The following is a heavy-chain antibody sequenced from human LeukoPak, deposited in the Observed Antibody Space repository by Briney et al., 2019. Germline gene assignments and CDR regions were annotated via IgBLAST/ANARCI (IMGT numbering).Heavy chain of an antibody. CDR1: GFTFSDFY. V-gene: IGHV3-11*05. J-gene: IGHJ6*02. D-gene: IGHD3-10*01. Sequence: PGRSLRLSCAASGFTFSDFYMGWVRQAPGKGLEWLSYISTSSRYTLYADSVKGRFTVSRDDAQNSLYLQMNSLRAEDTAVYYCTRDRAGSGSYYNNPHGMDVWGQGTTVSVSS. CDR2: ISTSSRYT. CDR3: TRDRAGSGSYYNNPHGMDV.